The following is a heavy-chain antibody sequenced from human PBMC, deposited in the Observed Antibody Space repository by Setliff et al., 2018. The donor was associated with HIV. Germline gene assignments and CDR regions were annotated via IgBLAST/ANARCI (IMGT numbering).Heavy chain of an antibody. CDR2: SDPEDGNK. D-gene: IGHD3-22*01. CDR3: ATHTYYYDSSGYYFDAFDI. V-gene: IGHV1-24*01. J-gene: IGHJ3*02. Sequence: GASVKVSCKVSGYTLTESSMHWVRQAPGKGLEWMGGSDPEDGNKMYAQKLQGRVTMTEDTSTDTAYMELSSLRSEDTAVYYCATHTYYYDSSGYYFDAFDIWGQGTMVTVSS. CDR1: GYTLTESS.